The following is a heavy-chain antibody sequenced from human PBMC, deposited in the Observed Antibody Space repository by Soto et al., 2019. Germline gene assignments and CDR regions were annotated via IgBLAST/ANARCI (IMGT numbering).Heavy chain of an antibody. V-gene: IGHV4-30-4*08. CDR3: ARERPDGARLDP. J-gene: IGHJ5*02. CDR2: IYYSGST. CDR1: GGSISSSSYY. D-gene: IGHD6-6*01. Sequence: PSETLSLTCTVSGGSISSSSYYWGWIRQPPGKGLEWIGYIYYSGSTHYNPSLKSRVTISVDTSKNQFSLKLSSVTAADTAVYYCARERPDGARLDPWGQGTLVTVS.